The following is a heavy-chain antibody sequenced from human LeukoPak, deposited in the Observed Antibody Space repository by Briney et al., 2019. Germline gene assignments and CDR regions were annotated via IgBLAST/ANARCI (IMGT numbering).Heavy chain of an antibody. CDR1: GDFHSREGDA. CDR3: ARALERHYFDY. CDR2: AYYLSKWFH. J-gene: IGHJ4*02. Sequence: PSQTLSLTCSISGDFHSREGDAWVWIRNSPSRGLECLGRAYYLSKWFHDYTVSVPGRIIITLDTANNQFSLLLNSVTPDDTAVYYCARALERHYFDYWGQGTLVTVSS. D-gene: IGHD1-1*01. V-gene: IGHV6-1*01.